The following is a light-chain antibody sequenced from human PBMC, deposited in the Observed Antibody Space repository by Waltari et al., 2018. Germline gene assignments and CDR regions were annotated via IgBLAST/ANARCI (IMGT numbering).Light chain of an antibody. CDR3: NSYTVSSSWV. J-gene: IGLJ3*02. CDR2: DVS. CDR1: SRDIAFYNY. V-gene: IGLV2-14*01. Sequence: QSALTQPASVSGSPGQSITISCTGTSRDIAFYNYVSWYQQHPGKAPKLMIYDVSERPSGVSNRFSGSKSGNTASLTISGLQAEDEADYYCNSYTVSSSWVFGGGTKLTVL.